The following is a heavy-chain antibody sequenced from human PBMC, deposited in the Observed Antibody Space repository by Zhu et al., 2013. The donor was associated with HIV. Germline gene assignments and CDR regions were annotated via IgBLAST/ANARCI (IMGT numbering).Heavy chain of an antibody. CDR1: GFTFSSYW. D-gene: IGHD3-10*01. V-gene: IGHV3-7*01. CDR2: IKEDGSEK. Sequence: VQLVESGGGLVQPGGSLRLSCAASGFTFSSYWMSWVRQAPGKGPEWVANIKEDGSEKNYVDSVKGRFTISRDNSKNSLFLQMSSLRAEDTAVYYCARDISSGRSTRNYYYGSNGLVERPSTYYFDYWGQGTLVTVSS. J-gene: IGHJ4*02. CDR3: ARDISSGRSTRNYYYGSNGLVERPSTYYFDY.